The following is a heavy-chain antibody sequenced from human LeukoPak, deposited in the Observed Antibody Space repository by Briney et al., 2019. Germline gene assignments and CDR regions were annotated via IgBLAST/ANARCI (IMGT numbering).Heavy chain of an antibody. CDR3: ARVHRKNNWFDP. V-gene: IGHV1-2*02. J-gene: IGHJ5*02. CDR1: GYTFTGYY. Sequence: ASVKVSCKASGYTFTGYYIHWVRQAPGQGVEWMGWINPNSGGTNYSQKFQGRVTMTRDTSISTAYMELSRLRSDDTAVYYCARVHRKNNWFDPWGQGTLVTVSS. CDR2: INPNSGGT.